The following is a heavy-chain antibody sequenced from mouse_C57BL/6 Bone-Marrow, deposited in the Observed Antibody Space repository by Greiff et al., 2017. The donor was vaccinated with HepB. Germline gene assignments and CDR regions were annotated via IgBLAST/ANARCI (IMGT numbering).Heavy chain of an antibody. V-gene: IGHV5-17*01. D-gene: IGHD2-1*01. Sequence: DVMLVESGGGLVKPGGSLKLSCAASGFTFSDYGMHWVRQAPEKGLEWVAYISSGSSTIYYADTVKGRFTISRDNAKNTLFLQMTSLRSEDTAMYYCARGFYYGNYLPAMDYWGQGTSVTVSS. CDR2: ISSGSSTI. CDR1: GFTFSDYG. CDR3: ARGFYYGNYLPAMDY. J-gene: IGHJ4*01.